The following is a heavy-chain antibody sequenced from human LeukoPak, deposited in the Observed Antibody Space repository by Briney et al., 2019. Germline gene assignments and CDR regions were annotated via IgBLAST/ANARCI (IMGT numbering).Heavy chain of an antibody. CDR1: SGSISSYY. D-gene: IGHD3-10*01. CDR3: ALITGVRGEIFDY. CDR2: IYHSGST. Sequence: SETLSLTCTVCSGSISSYYWSWNRQPPGKGLEWIGYIYHSGSTNYNPSLKSRVTISVDTSKNQFSLKLNSVTAADTAVYYCALITGVRGEIFDYWGQGTLVTVSS. V-gene: IGHV4-59*01. J-gene: IGHJ4*02.